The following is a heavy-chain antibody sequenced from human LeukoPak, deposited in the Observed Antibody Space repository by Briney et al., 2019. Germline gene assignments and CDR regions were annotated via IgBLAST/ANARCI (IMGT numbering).Heavy chain of an antibody. D-gene: IGHD2-15*01. J-gene: IGHJ4*02. CDR2: INWNGGNT. CDR3: ARDLLYCSGGTCYSAERYFDY. Sequence: PGGSLRLSCAASGFTFDDYGMSWVRQAPGKGLECVSGINWNGGNTGYADSVTGRFTISRDNAKNSLFLQMSSLRGEDTALYYCARDLLYCSGGTCYSAERYFDYWGQGTPVTVSS. CDR1: GFTFDDYG. V-gene: IGHV3-20*04.